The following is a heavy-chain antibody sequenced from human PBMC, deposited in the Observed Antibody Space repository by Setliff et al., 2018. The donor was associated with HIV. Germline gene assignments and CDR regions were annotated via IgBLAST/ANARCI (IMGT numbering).Heavy chain of an antibody. CDR3: ARDRLTYYFDY. CDR2: FYTSGST. CDR1: GGSINTYY. J-gene: IGHJ4*02. Sequence: SETLSLTCTVSGGSINTYYWSWIRQPAGKGLEWIGRFYTSGSTNYNPSLKSRVTMSVDTSKNQFSLKLSSVSAADTAVYYCARDRLTYYFDYWGQGALVTVSS. D-gene: IGHD3-22*01. V-gene: IGHV4-4*07.